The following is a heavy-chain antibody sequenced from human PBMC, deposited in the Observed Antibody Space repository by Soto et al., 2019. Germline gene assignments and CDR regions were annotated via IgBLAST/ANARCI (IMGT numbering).Heavy chain of an antibody. D-gene: IGHD6-6*01. J-gene: IGHJ6*02. CDR1: GFTFSSYS. Sequence: GESLKISCAASGFTFSSYSMNWVRQAPGKGLEWVSSISSSSSYIYYADSVKGRFTISRDNAKNSLYLQMNSLRAEDTAVYYCASDCQYRRSLSGYGMGVWGQGTTATVSS. CDR3: ASDCQYRRSLSGYGMGV. CDR2: ISSSSSYI. V-gene: IGHV3-21*01.